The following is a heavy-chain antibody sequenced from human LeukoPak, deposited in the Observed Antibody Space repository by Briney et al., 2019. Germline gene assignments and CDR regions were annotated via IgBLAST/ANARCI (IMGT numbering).Heavy chain of an antibody. J-gene: IGHJ3*02. CDR2: IYYSGST. CDR1: GGSISSSSYY. Sequence: SETLSLTCTVSGGSISSSSYYWGWLRQPPGKGLEWIGSIYYSGSTYYNPSLKSRVTISVDTSKNQFSLKLSSVTAADTAVYYCATGGIVVVPAAIGEGAFDIWGQGTMVTVSS. CDR3: ATGGIVVVPAAIGEGAFDI. V-gene: IGHV4-39*01. D-gene: IGHD2-2*01.